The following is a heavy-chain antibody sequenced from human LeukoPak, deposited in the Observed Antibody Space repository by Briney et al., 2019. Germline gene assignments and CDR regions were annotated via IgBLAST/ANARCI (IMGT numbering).Heavy chain of an antibody. CDR2: ISLSSGTI. V-gene: IGHV3-48*02. CDR3: ARKLGMGWYFDL. CDR1: GFTFSTYS. Sequence: GGSLRLSCAASGFTFSTYSMNWVRQAPGKGLEWVSYISLSSGTIYYAGSVRGRFTTSRDNARNSLYMQMNSLRDEDTAVYYCARKLGMGWYFDLWGRGTLITVSS. J-gene: IGHJ2*01. D-gene: IGHD7-27*01.